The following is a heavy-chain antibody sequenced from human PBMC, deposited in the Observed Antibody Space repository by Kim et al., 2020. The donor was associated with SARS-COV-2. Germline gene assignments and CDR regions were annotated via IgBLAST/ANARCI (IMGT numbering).Heavy chain of an antibody. Sequence: SLKSRVTIYVDTSKNQFSLKLSSVTAADTAVYYCARRRIAAAGSGGWFDPWGQGTLVTVSS. J-gene: IGHJ5*02. V-gene: IGHV4-39*01. D-gene: IGHD6-13*01. CDR3: ARRRIAAAGSGGWFDP.